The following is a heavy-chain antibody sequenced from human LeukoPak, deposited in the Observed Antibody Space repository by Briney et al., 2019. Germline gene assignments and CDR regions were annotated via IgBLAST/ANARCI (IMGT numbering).Heavy chain of an antibody. D-gene: IGHD3-22*01. Sequence: GGSLRLSCAASGFTFSSYAMSWVRQAPGKGLEWVSAISGSGGSTYYADSVKGRFTISRDNSKNTLYLQMNSLRAEDTAVYYCAKDATYYYDSSGYYTFDYWGQGTLVTVSS. V-gene: IGHV3-23*01. CDR3: AKDATYYYDSSGYYTFDY. CDR2: ISGSGGST. CDR1: GFTFSSYA. J-gene: IGHJ4*02.